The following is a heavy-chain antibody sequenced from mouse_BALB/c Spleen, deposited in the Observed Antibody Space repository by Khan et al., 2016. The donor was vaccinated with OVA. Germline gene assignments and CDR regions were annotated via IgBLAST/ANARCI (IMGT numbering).Heavy chain of an antibody. CDR2: ISSLAYNF. CDR1: GFTFSDYG. CDR3: ARGGTGGFSY. J-gene: IGHJ3*01. V-gene: IGHV5-15*02. Sequence: EVQLVESGGGLVQPGGSRKLSCAASGFTFSDYGMAWIRQGPGKGPEWITFISSLAYNFYYADTVTGRFTISRENSKTSLYLEMKRLRSEATAMYYCARGGTGGFSYWGQGTLVTVSA. D-gene: IGHD3-1*01.